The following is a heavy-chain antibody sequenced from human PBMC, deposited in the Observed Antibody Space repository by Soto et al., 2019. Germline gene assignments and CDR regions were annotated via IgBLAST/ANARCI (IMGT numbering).Heavy chain of an antibody. Sequence: GGSLRLSCAASGFTFGSYAMSWVRQAPGKGLEWVSAISGSGGSTYYADSVKGRFTISRDNSKNTLYLQMNSLRAEDTAVYYCAKDDYGDYVNWFDPWGQGTLVTVSS. J-gene: IGHJ5*02. CDR2: ISGSGGST. V-gene: IGHV3-23*01. D-gene: IGHD4-17*01. CDR3: AKDDYGDYVNWFDP. CDR1: GFTFGSYA.